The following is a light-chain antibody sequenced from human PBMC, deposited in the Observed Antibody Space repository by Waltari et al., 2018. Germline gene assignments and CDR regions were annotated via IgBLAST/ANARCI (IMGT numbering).Light chain of an antibody. Sequence: QSALPHPASVSGSPGQPITIPCTGARCDVGGFDYVSWYQQHPGKAPKLMIFDVTKRLSGVSTRFSASKSGNTASLTISGLRAEDEADYYCSSYTDTSTRYVFGTGTKVTVL. CDR1: RCDVGGFDY. J-gene: IGLJ1*01. CDR3: SSYTDTSTRYV. CDR2: DVT. V-gene: IGLV2-14*03.